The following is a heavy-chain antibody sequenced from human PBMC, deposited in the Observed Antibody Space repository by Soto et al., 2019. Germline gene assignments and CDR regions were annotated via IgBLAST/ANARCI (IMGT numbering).Heavy chain of an antibody. V-gene: IGHV3-23*01. J-gene: IGHJ6*02. D-gene: IGHD3-3*01. CDR2: ISGSGGST. CDR1: GFTFSSYA. Sequence: EVQLLESGGGLVQPGGSLRLSCAASGFTFSSYAMSWVRKAPGKGLEWVSAISGSGGSTYYADSVKGRFTISRDNSKNTLYLQMNSLRAEDTAVYYCAKVQRRVERYYYYGMDVWGQGTTVTVSS. CDR3: AKVQRRVERYYYYGMDV.